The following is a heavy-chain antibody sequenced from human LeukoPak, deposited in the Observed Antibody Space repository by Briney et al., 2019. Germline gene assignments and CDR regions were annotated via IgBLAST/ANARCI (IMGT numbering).Heavy chain of an antibody. V-gene: IGHV3-48*01. CDR2: NTSSSTTI. CDR3: ARSVAHLDN. Sequence: PGGSLRLSCAASGFTFSSYSMNWVRQAPGKGLEWVSYNTSSSTTIYYADSVKGRFTISRDDAKNSLYLQMNSLRADDSAVYYCARSVAHLDNWGQGTLVTVSS. CDR1: GFTFSSYS. D-gene: IGHD2-21*01. J-gene: IGHJ4*02.